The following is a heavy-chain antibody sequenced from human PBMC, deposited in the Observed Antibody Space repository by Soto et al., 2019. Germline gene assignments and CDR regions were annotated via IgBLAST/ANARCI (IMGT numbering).Heavy chain of an antibody. Sequence: GGSLRLCCAASGFTFSNAWMSWVRQAPGKGLEWVGRIKSKTDGGTTDYAAPVKGRFTISRDDSKNTLYLQMNSLKTEDTAVYYCTTCIAAAGPDAFDIWGQGTMVTV. V-gene: IGHV3-15*01. CDR3: TTCIAAAGPDAFDI. CDR2: IKSKTDGGTT. J-gene: IGHJ3*02. D-gene: IGHD6-13*01. CDR1: GFTFSNAW.